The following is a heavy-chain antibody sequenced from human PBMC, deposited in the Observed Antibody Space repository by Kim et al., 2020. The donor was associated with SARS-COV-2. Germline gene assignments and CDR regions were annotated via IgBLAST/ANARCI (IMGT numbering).Heavy chain of an antibody. CDR1: GGSISSYY. J-gene: IGHJ5*02. CDR2: IYYSGST. D-gene: IGHD1-1*01. V-gene: IGHV4-59*01. CDR3: ARVIQLERRVNNWFDP. Sequence: SETLSLTCTVSGGSISSYYWSWIRQPPGKGLEWIGYIYYSGSTNYNPSLKSRVTISVDTSKNQFSLKLSSVTAADTAVYYCARVIQLERRVNNWFDPWGQGTLVTVSS.